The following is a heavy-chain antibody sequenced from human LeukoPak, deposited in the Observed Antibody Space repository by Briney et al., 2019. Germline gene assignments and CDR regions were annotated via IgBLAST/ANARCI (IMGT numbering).Heavy chain of an antibody. Sequence: QPGGSLRLSCAASGFTFSSYGMTWVRQAPGKGLEWVSYISSSSSTIYYADSVKGRFTISRDDAKNSLYLQLNSLRAEDTAVYYCARGGTTFEHWGQGILVTVSS. D-gene: IGHD1-1*01. CDR2: ISSSSSTI. J-gene: IGHJ4*02. V-gene: IGHV3-48*01. CDR1: GFTFSSYG. CDR3: ARGGTTFEH.